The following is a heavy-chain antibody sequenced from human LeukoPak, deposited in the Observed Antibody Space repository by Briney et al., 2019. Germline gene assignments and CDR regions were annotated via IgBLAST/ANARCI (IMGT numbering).Heavy chain of an antibody. CDR2: ISGSGGST. J-gene: IGHJ4*02. D-gene: IGHD6-19*01. Sequence: GGSLRLSCAASGFTFSNYAMSWVRQAPGKGLEWVSAISGSGGSTYYADPVKGRFTISRDNSKNTLYLQMNSLRAEDTAVYYCAKDQRSIAVAGYFDYWGQGTLVTVSS. CDR1: GFTFSNYA. V-gene: IGHV3-23*01. CDR3: AKDQRSIAVAGYFDY.